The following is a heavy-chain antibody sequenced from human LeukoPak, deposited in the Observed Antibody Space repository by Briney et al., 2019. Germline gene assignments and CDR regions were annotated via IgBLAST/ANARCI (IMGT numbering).Heavy chain of an antibody. CDR2: IRGGGGRT. V-gene: IGHV3-23*01. CDR1: GFTFSNYA. CDR3: AKDYCNGDGCDRFFDD. J-gene: IGHJ4*02. D-gene: IGHD2-15*01. Sequence: GGSLRLSCAASGFTFSNYAMSWVRQAPGKGLEWVSAIRGGGGRTYYADSVKGRFTISRDNSKNTLYLQMNSLRAEDTAVYYCAKDYCNGDGCDRFFDDWGQGTLVTVSS.